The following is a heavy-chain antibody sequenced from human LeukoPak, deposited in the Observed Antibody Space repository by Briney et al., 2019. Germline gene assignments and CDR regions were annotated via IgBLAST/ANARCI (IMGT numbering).Heavy chain of an antibody. D-gene: IGHD3-22*01. Sequence: PGGSLRLSCAASGFTFSSYAMHWVRQAPGKGLEWVAVISYDGSNKYYADSVKGRFTISRDNSKNTLYLLMNSLRAEDTAVYYCARVNDSSGYLSGQIDYWGQGTLVTVSS. CDR2: ISYDGSNK. CDR3: ARVNDSSGYLSGQIDY. CDR1: GFTFSSYA. V-gene: IGHV3-30*04. J-gene: IGHJ4*02.